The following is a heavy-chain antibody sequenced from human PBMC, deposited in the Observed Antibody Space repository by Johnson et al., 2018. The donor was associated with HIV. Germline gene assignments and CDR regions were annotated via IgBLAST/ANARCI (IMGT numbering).Heavy chain of an antibody. J-gene: IGHJ3*02. CDR3: AKERYSYGSGSGIDAFDI. Sequence: VQLVESGGGLVQPGRSLRLSCAASGFTFDDYAMHWVRQAPGKGLEWVSGISWNGGSTGYADSVKGRFTISRDNAKNSLYLQMNSLRAEDTALYYCAKERYSYGSGSGIDAFDIWGQGTMVTVPS. D-gene: IGHD3-10*01. V-gene: IGHV3-9*01. CDR2: ISWNGGST. CDR1: GFTFDDYA.